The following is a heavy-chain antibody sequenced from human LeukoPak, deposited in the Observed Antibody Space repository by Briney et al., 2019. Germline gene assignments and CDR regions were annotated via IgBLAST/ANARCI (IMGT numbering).Heavy chain of an antibody. CDR2: IYYSGST. D-gene: IGHD2-21*01. V-gene: IGHV4-39*07. Sequence: SETLSLTCTVSGGSISSSSYYWGWIRQPPGKGLEWIGSIYYSGSTYYNPSLKSRVTISVDTSKNQFSLKLSSVTAADTAVYYCARGPDCDYWGRGTLVTVSS. CDR1: GGSISSSSYY. CDR3: ARGPDCDY. J-gene: IGHJ4*02.